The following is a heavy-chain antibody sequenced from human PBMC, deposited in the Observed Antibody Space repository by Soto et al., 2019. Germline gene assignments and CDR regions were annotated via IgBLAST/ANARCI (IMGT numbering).Heavy chain of an antibody. V-gene: IGHV4-31*03. D-gene: IGHD3-10*01. J-gene: IGHJ4*02. Sequence: SETLSLTCTVSGGSISSGGYSWSWIRQHPGKGLEWIGYIYYSGSTYYNPSLKSRVTISVDTSKNQFSLKLSSVTAADTAVYYCARVKWFGESGFDYWGQGTLVTVSS. CDR1: GGSISSGGYS. CDR3: ARVKWFGESGFDY. CDR2: IYYSGST.